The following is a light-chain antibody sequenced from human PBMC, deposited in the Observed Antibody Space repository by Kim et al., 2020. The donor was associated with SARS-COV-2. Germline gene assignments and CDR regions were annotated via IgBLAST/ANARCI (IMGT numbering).Light chain of an antibody. V-gene: IGKV3-15*01. Sequence: EIVMTQSPATLSVFPGERATLSSRASQTISNDLAWYQQKPGQAPRLLIYGVSTRVTGIPATFSGSGSGTEFTLTISSLQSEDFALYYCQQYNDWPRTFGGGTKVDIK. CDR3: QQYNDWPRT. CDR2: GVS. CDR1: QTISND. J-gene: IGKJ4*01.